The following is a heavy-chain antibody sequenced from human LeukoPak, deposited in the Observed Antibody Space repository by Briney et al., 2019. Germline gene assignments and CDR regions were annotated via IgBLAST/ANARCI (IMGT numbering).Heavy chain of an antibody. CDR2: INSDGSRT. CDR1: GFTFTSYW. CDR3: ARVLRGGYSSGWYLFDQ. D-gene: IGHD6-19*01. J-gene: IGHJ4*02. Sequence: GGSLRLSCAASGFTFTSYWMHWVRQAPGKGLVWFSRINSDGSRTSYADSVKGRFTISRDNAKNTLYLQMNSLRAEDTAVYYCARVLRGGYSSGWYLFDQWGQGTLVTVSS. V-gene: IGHV3-74*01.